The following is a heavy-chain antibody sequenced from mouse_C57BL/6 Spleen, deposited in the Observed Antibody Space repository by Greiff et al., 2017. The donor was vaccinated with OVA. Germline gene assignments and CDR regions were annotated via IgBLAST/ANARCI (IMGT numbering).Heavy chain of an antibody. CDR2: LCSGVST. V-gene: IGHV2-2*01. Sequence: VQLQESGPGLVQPSQSLSITCTVSGFSLTSSGVHWVRQSPGKGLEFLFLLCSGVSTDSNAAFISRLSISKDNSKSQVFFKTNSLQADDTAIYYCARNVFYSNYGYFDYWGQGTTLTVSS. D-gene: IGHD2-5*01. CDR1: GFSLTSSG. CDR3: ARNVFYSNYGYFDY. J-gene: IGHJ2*01.